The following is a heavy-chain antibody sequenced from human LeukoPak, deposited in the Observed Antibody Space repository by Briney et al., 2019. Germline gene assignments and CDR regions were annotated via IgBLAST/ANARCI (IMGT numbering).Heavy chain of an antibody. CDR3: ARDRPTYSSSWYDDY. CDR2: ISSSSSYI. D-gene: IGHD6-13*01. CDR1: GFTFNSFG. J-gene: IGHJ4*02. Sequence: PGGSLRLSCAASGFTFNSFGMHWVRQAPGKGLEWVASISSSSSYIYYADSVKGRFTISRDNAKNSLYLQMNSLRAEDTAVYYCARDRPTYSSSWYDDYWGQGTLVTVSS. V-gene: IGHV3-21*01.